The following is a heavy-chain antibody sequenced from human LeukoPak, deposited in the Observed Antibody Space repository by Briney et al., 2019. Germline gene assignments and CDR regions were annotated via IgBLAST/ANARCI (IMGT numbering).Heavy chain of an antibody. Sequence: EASVKVSCKASGGTFSSYAISWVRQAPGQGLEWMGGIIPIFGTANYAQKFQGRVTITADESTSTAYMELRSLRSDDTAVYYCARDAVEMATISSPFDYWGQGTLVTVSS. CDR1: GGTFSSYA. CDR2: IIPIFGTA. D-gene: IGHD5-24*01. V-gene: IGHV1-69*13. CDR3: ARDAVEMATISSPFDY. J-gene: IGHJ4*02.